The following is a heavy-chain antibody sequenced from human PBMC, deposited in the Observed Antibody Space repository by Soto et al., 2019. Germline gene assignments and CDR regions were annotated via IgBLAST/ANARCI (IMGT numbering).Heavy chain of an antibody. CDR3: AKGGHIDF. V-gene: IGHV3-7*03. J-gene: IGHJ4*02. D-gene: IGHD3-16*01. Sequence: EVQVVESGGGLVQPGGSLRLSCVASGFSFSTYWMSWVRQVPGTGLEWMANIKADGSETHYVDSVRGRFTISRDNAKTSLYLQVNSLRAEDTAVYYCAKGGHIDFCGQGTLVTVSS. CDR1: GFSFSTYW. CDR2: IKADGSET.